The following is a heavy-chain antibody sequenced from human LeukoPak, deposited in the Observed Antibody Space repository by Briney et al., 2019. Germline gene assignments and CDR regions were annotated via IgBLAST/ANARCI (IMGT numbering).Heavy chain of an antibody. CDR2: IYYSGST. Sequence: PSQTLSLTCTVSGGSISSGSYYWSWIRQPPGKGLEWIGYIYYSGSTNYNPSLKSRVTISVDTSKNQFSLKLSSVTAADTAVYYCAREAARRGYYYYMDVWGKGTTVTVSS. CDR3: AREAARRGYYYYMDV. J-gene: IGHJ6*03. V-gene: IGHV4-61*01. D-gene: IGHD6-6*01. CDR1: GGSISSGSYY.